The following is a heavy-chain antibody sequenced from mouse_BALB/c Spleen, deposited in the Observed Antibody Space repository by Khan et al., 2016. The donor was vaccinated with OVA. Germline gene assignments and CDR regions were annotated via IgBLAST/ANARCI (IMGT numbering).Heavy chain of an antibody. CDR3: ARRDYGSSCPGFAY. CDR2: IYPGSGSI. D-gene: IGHD1-1*01. J-gene: IGHJ3*01. V-gene: IGHV1-77*01. CDR1: GYLFTDYI. Sequence: QLKLSGPELVKPGASVKMSCKASGYLFTDYIISWVKQRTGQGLQWIGEIYPGSGSIYYNEKFKGKATLTADKSSNTAYMQLSSLTSEDSAVNFCARRDYGSSCPGFAYWGQGTLVTVS.